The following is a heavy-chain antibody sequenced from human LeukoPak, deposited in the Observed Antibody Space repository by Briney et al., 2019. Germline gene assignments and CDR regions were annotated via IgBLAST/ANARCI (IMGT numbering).Heavy chain of an antibody. V-gene: IGHV1-2*02. CDR1: GYTFTGYY. CDR2: INPNSGGT. Sequence: GASVKVSCKASGYTFTGYYMRWVRQAPGQGLEWMGWINPNSGGTNYAQKFQGRVTMTRDTSISTAYMELSSLRSEDTAVYYCARGYSRGGAFDIWGQGTMVTVSS. CDR3: ARGYSRGGAFDI. J-gene: IGHJ3*02. D-gene: IGHD3-22*01.